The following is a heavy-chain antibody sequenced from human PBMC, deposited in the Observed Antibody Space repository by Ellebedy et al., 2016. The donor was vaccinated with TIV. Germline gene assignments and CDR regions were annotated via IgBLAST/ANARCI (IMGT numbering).Heavy chain of an antibody. V-gene: IGHV3-21*01. CDR1: GFTFSSYS. D-gene: IGHD1-26*01. CDR2: ISSSSSYI. Sequence: PGGSLRLSCAASGFTFSSYSMHWVRQAPGKGLEWVSSISSSSSYIYYADSVKGRFTISRDNAKNSLYLQMNSLRAEDTAVYYCARERGGNYEVDYWGQGTLVTVSS. CDR3: ARERGGNYEVDY. J-gene: IGHJ4*02.